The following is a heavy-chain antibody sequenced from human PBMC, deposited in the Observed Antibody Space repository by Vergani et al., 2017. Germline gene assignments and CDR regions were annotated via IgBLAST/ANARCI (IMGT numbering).Heavy chain of an antibody. CDR1: GGTFSSYA. V-gene: IGHV1-69*01. Sequence: QVQLVQSGAEVKKPGSSVKVSCKASGGTFSSYAISWVRQAPGQGLEGMGGIIPIFGTANYAQKFQGRVTITADESTSPAYMELSSLRSEDTAVYYCARGTLTVTIRGWDYYYYXMDVWGRGTTVTVSS. CDR2: IIPIFGTA. J-gene: IGHJ6*03. D-gene: IGHD4-11*01. CDR3: ARGTLTVTIRGWDYYYYXMDV.